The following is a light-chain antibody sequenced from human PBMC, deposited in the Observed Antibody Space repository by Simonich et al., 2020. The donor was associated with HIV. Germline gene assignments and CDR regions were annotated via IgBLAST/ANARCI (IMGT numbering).Light chain of an antibody. CDR3: QSYDSSNHVV. CDR2: EDN. V-gene: IGLV6-57*03. J-gene: IGLJ2*01. Sequence: NFMLTQPHSVSESPGKTITISCTRSSASIASNYVQWYQQRPGSAPTTVIYEDNQSPPGVPDRFSGSIDSSSNSASLTISGLKTEDEADYYCQSYDSSNHVVFGGGTKLTVL. CDR1: SASIASNY.